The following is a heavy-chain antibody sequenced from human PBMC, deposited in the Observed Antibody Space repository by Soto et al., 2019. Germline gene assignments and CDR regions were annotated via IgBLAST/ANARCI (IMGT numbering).Heavy chain of an antibody. CDR1: GFTFSSYA. D-gene: IGHD3-3*01. J-gene: IGHJ6*02. Sequence: PGGSLRLSCAASGFTFSSYAMSWVRQAPGKGLEWVSAISGSGGSTYYADSVKGRFTISRDNSKNTLYLQMNSLRAEDTAVYYCARHAYYDFWSGYYPRTVVNYYYGMDVWGQGTTVTVSS. CDR3: ARHAYYDFWSGYYPRTVVNYYYGMDV. CDR2: ISGSGGST. V-gene: IGHV3-23*01.